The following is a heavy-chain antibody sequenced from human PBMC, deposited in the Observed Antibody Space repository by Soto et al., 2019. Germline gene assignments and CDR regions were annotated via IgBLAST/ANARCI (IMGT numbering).Heavy chain of an antibody. D-gene: IGHD3-22*01. CDR3: ALGVLSAKKEQKYYDSSGYYSVPTG. V-gene: IGHV1-69*13. Sequence: SVKVSCKASGGTFSSYAISWVRQAPGQGLGWMGGIIPIFGTANYAQKFQGRVTITADESTSTAYMELSSLRSEDTAVYYCALGVLSAKKEQKYYDSSGYYSVPTGWGQGTLVTVSS. CDR2: IIPIFGTA. CDR1: GGTFSSYA. J-gene: IGHJ4*02.